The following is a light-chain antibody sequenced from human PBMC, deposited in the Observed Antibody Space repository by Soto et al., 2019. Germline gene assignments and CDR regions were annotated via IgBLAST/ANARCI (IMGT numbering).Light chain of an antibody. CDR3: AAWDDSLNGPV. V-gene: IGLV1-36*01. CDR1: SSNIGNNA. CDR2: FDD. J-gene: IGLJ3*02. Sequence: QSVLTQPPSVSAAPRQRVTISCSGSSSNIGNNAVNWYQQVPGKAPKLLIHFDDRVASGISDRFSGSKSGTSASLAISGLQSEDEADYYCAAWDDSLNGPVFAGGTKVTVL.